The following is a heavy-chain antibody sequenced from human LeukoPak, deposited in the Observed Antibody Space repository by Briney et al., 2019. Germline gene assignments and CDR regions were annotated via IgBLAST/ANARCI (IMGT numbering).Heavy chain of an antibody. CDR1: GYTFTSYG. CDR3: ARADPYYCYFDL. Sequence: AASVKVSCKVSGYTFTSYGISWVRQAPGQGLEWMGWISAYNGNTNYAQKLQGRVTMTTDTSTSTAYMELRSLRSDDTAVYYCARADPYYCYFDLWGRGTMVTVSS. J-gene: IGHJ2*01. CDR2: ISAYNGNT. V-gene: IGHV1-18*01.